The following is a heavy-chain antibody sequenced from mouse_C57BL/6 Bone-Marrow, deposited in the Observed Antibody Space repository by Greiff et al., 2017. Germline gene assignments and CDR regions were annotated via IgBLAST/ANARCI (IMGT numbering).Heavy chain of an antibody. Sequence: QVQLQQSGAELVRPGTSVTLSCKASGYTFTSYWMHWVKQRPGQGLEWIGVIDPSDSYTNYNQKFKGKATLTVDTSSSTAYMQLSSLTSEDSAVYYCARWGYSFYAMDYWGQGTSVTVSS. V-gene: IGHV1-59*01. CDR2: IDPSDSYT. CDR1: GYTFTSYW. D-gene: IGHD2-12*01. CDR3: ARWGYSFYAMDY. J-gene: IGHJ4*01.